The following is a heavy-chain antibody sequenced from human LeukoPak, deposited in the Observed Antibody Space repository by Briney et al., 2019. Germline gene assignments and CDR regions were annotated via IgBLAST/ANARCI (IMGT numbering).Heavy chain of an antibody. CDR2: IYYSGST. J-gene: IGHJ5*02. CDR1: GGSISSYS. CDR3: ARHGYSYGFWFDP. D-gene: IGHD5-18*01. Sequence: SETLSLTCTVSGGSISSYSWSWIRQPPGKGLEWNGYIYYSGSTSYNPSLKSRVTISVDTPKNQFSLQVSSVTAADTAVYYCARHGYSYGFWFDPWGQGTLVTVSS. V-gene: IGHV4-59*08.